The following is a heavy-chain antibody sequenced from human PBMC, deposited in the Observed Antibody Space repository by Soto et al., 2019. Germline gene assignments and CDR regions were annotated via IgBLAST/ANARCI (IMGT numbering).Heavy chain of an antibody. V-gene: IGHV4-34*01. J-gene: IGHJ4*02. CDR1: GGSFSGYY. CDR2: INHSGST. Sequence: PSETLSLTCAVYGGSFSGYYWSWIRQPPGKGLEWIGEINHSGSTNYNPSLKSRVTISVDTSKNQFSLKLSSVTAADTAVYYCARGRSSSWYPNMNYFDYWGQGTLVTVSS. CDR3: ARGRSSSWYPNMNYFDY. D-gene: IGHD6-13*01.